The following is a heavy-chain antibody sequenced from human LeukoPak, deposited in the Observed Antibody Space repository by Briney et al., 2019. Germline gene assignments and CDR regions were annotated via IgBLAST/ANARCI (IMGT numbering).Heavy chain of an antibody. CDR1: GGSISSYY. Sequence: PSETLSLTCTVSGGSISSYYWSWIRQPPGKGLKWIGYIYYSGSTNYNPSLKSRVTISVDTSKNQFSLKLSSVTAADTAVYYCARGNYDYWGQGTLVTVSS. V-gene: IGHV4-59*01. CDR2: IYYSGST. CDR3: ARGNYDY. J-gene: IGHJ4*02.